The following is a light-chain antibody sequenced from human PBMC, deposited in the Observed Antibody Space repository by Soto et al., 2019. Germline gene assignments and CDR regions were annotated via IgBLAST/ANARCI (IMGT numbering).Light chain of an antibody. Sequence: QSVLTQPPSMSGAPGQRVTISCTGSSSNTGAGYDVHWYQQHPGTAPKLLIFDNNNRPSGVPDRFSGSKSDTSASLAITGLQAEDEAEYYCQSFDTSLSGFVVFGGGTKLTVL. CDR2: DNN. CDR1: SSNTGAGYD. CDR3: QSFDTSLSGFVV. V-gene: IGLV1-40*01. J-gene: IGLJ2*01.